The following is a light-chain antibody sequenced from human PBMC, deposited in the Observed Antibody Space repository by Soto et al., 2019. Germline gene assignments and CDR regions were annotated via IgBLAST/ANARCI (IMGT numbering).Light chain of an antibody. Sequence: QSVLTQPASVSGSPGQSITISCTGTGSDVGVYSFVSWYQQHPGKAPKLMIYAVSDRPSGVSNRFSGSKSGNTASLTSSGLQAEDEADYYCSSYTIFTTYVFGTGTKLTVL. CDR1: GSDVGVYSF. CDR2: AVS. J-gene: IGLJ1*01. V-gene: IGLV2-14*01. CDR3: SSYTIFTTYV.